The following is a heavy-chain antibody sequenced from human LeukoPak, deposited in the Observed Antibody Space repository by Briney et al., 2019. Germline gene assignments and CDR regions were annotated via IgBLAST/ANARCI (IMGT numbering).Heavy chain of an antibody. D-gene: IGHD6-19*01. V-gene: IGHV3-23*01. J-gene: IGHJ4*02. CDR3: AKDTPLTTYTSGWSSNSFDY. CDR1: GFTFSSFA. Sequence: TGGSLRVSCTVSGFTFSSFAMSWVRQPPGKGLECVSTITGGSGAKYYADSVKGRFTISRDNSKDTLYLQMHSLRAEDTAVYFCAKDTPLTTYTSGWSSNSFDYWGQGTLVAVSS. CDR2: ITGGSGAK.